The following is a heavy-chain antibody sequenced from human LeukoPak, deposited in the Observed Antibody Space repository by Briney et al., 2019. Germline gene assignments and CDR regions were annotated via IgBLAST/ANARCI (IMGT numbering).Heavy chain of an antibody. CDR1: GYTFTGYY. CDR2: INPNSGGT. Sequence: ASVKVSFKASGYTFTGYYMHWVRQAPGQGLEWMGWINPNSGGTNYAQKFQGRATMTRDTSISTAYMELSRLRSDDTAVYYCARVRSHGLYGDIDYWGQGTLVTVSS. J-gene: IGHJ4*02. V-gene: IGHV1-2*02. D-gene: IGHD4-17*01. CDR3: ARVRSHGLYGDIDY.